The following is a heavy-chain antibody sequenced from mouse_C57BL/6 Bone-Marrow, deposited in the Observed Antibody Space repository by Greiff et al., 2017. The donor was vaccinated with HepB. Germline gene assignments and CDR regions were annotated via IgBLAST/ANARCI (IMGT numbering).Heavy chain of an antibody. D-gene: IGHD4-1*01. Sequence: QVHVQQPGAELVRPGASVKLSCKASGYTFTDYYINWVKQRPGQGLEWIAMIYPGSGNTYYNEKFKGKATLTAEKSSSTAYMQLSSLTSEDSAVYFWARGLGPYAMDYWGQGTSVTVSS. CDR1: GYTFTDYY. CDR3: ARGLGPYAMDY. CDR2: IYPGSGNT. J-gene: IGHJ4*01. V-gene: IGHV1-76*01.